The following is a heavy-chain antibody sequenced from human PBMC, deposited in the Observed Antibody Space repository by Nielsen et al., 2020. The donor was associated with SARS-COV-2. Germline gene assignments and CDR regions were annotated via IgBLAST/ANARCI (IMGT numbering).Heavy chain of an antibody. Sequence: WIRQSPSRGLEWLGRTYYRSKWYNDYAVSVKSRITINPDTSKNQFSLQLNSVTPEDTAVHYCARDRYDYDILTGYYGPYYYYGMDVWGQGTTVTVSS. J-gene: IGHJ6*02. CDR2: TYYRSKWYN. D-gene: IGHD3-9*01. V-gene: IGHV6-1*01. CDR3: ARDRYDYDILTGYYGPYYYYGMDV.